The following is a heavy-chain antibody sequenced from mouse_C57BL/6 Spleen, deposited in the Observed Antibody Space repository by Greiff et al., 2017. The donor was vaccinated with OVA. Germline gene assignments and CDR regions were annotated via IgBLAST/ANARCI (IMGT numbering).Heavy chain of an antibody. D-gene: IGHD1-1*01. CDR1: GFTFSSYA. CDR2: ISSGGDYI. J-gene: IGHJ2*01. V-gene: IGHV5-9-1*02. Sequence: EVKLMESGAGLVKPGGSLKLSCAASGFTFSSYAMSWVRQTPEKRLEWVAYISSGGDYIYYADTVKGRFTISRDNARNTLYLQMSSLKSEDTAMYYCTRGGYYGSRDFDYWGQGTTLTVSS. CDR3: TRGGYYGSRDFDY.